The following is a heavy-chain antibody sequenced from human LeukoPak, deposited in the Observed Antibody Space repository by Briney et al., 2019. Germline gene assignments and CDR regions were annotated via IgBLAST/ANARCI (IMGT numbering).Heavy chain of an antibody. Sequence: GDSLRLSCAASGFTFTKYWMTWVRQAPGKGLEWVGNIKQDGSDKNYMDSVKGRFAISRDNAKNSLYLQMNSLRAEDTAVYYCARILTGYDAFDYWGQGTLVTVSS. CDR3: ARILTGYDAFDY. CDR2: IKQDGSDK. CDR1: GFTFTKYW. V-gene: IGHV3-7*01. D-gene: IGHD3-9*01. J-gene: IGHJ4*02.